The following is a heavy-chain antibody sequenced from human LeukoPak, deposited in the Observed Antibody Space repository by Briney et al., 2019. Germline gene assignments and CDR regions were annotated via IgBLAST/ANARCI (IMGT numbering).Heavy chain of an antibody. CDR1: GVSISNSYYY. Sequence: SETLSLTCSVSGVSISNSYYYWGWIRQPPGKGLEWIGSIYSTGSTYQNPSLKSRLTMSVDTSNSQFSLKLSSVSAADTAVYYCARHTGDAYNFDYWGQGTPVTVSS. J-gene: IGHJ4*02. CDR2: IYSTGST. CDR3: ARHTGDAYNFDY. D-gene: IGHD5-24*01. V-gene: IGHV4-39*01.